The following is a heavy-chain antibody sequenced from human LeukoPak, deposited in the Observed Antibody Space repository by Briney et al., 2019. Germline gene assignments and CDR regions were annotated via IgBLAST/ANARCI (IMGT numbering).Heavy chain of an antibody. D-gene: IGHD4-17*01. J-gene: IGHJ4*02. CDR1: GFTFNSYG. CDR3: AKAMPNYGDYVGEIDY. CDR2: IWYDGSNK. V-gene: IGHV3-33*06. Sequence: PGRSLRLSCAASGFTFNSYGMQWLRQAPGKGLEWVAVIWYDGSNKYYADSVKGRFTISRDNSKNTLYLQMNSLRAEDTAVYYCAKAMPNYGDYVGEIDYWGQGTLVTVSS.